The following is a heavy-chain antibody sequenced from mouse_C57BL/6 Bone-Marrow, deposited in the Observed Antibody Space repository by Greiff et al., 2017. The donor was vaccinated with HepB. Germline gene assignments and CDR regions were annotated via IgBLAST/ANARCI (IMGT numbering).Heavy chain of an antibody. V-gene: IGHV5-17*01. Sequence: EVQGVESGGGLVKPGGSLKLSCAASGFTFSDYGMHWVRQAPEKGLEWVAYISSGSSTIYYADTVKGRCTISRDNAKNTLFRQMTSLRSEDTAMYYCAMWATTSYAMDYWGQGTSVTVSS. CDR2: ISSGSSTI. J-gene: IGHJ4*01. CDR1: GFTFSDYG. D-gene: IGHD1-1*01. CDR3: AMWATTSYAMDY.